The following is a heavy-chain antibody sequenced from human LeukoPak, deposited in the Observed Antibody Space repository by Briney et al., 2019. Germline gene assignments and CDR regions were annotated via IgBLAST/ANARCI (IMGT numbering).Heavy chain of an antibody. CDR1: GFSFSKYL. V-gene: IGHV3-74*01. D-gene: IGHD5-12*01. CDR2: IKEDGTYT. Sequence: GGSLRLSCAASGFSFSKYLMHWVRQTPGEGLVWVARIKEDGTYTSYADSVKGRFTISRDNSKNTVSLQMTSLRAEDTAVYYCARAYSGFSSRGFDYWGQGTLVSVSS. J-gene: IGHJ4*02. CDR3: ARAYSGFSSRGFDY.